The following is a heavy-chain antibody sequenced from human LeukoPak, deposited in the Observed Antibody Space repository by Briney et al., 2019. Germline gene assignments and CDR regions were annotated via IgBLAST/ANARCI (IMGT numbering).Heavy chain of an antibody. D-gene: IGHD3-22*01. Sequence: SETLSLTCTVSGGSISSYYWSWIRQPPGKGLEWIGYIYYSGSTNYNPSLKSRVTISVDTSKNQFSLKLSSVTAADTAVYYCARALPLYYYDSSGYYPYFDYWGQGTLVTVSS. J-gene: IGHJ4*02. CDR3: ARALPLYYYDSSGYYPYFDY. V-gene: IGHV4-59*08. CDR2: IYYSGST. CDR1: GGSISSYY.